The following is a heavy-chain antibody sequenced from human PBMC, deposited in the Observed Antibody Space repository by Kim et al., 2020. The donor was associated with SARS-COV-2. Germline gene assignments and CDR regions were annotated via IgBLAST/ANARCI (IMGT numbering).Heavy chain of an antibody. CDR1: GGSISSSSYY. Sequence: SETLSLTCTVSGGSISSSSYYWGWIRQPPGKGLEWIGSIYYSGSTYYNPSLKSRVTISVDTSKNQFSLKLSSVTAADTAVYYCARPEAVDTAIFDYWGQGTLVTVSS. J-gene: IGHJ4*02. D-gene: IGHD5-18*01. V-gene: IGHV4-39*01. CDR3: ARPEAVDTAIFDY. CDR2: IYYSGST.